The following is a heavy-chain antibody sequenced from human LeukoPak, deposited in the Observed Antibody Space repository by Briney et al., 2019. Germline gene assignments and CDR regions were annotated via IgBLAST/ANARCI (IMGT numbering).Heavy chain of an antibody. D-gene: IGHD3-16*01. CDR1: GFTFSSYG. J-gene: IGHJ3*02. V-gene: IGHV3-33*01. CDR2: IWYDGSNK. CDR3: ARTLGGPGAFDI. Sequence: QSGGSLRLSCAASGFTFSSYGMHWVRQAPGKGLEWVAVIWYDGSNKYYADSVKGRFTISRDNSKNTLYLQMNSLRAEDTAAYYCARTLGGPGAFDIWGQGTMVTVSS.